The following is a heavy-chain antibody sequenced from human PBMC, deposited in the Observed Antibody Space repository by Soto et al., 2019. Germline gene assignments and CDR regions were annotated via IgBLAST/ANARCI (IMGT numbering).Heavy chain of an antibody. V-gene: IGHV3-48*03. CDR2: ISSGGGTT. Sequence: GGSLRLSCAASGLTFSSYEMNWVRQAPGKGLEWVSYISSGGGTTYYADSVKGRFTISRDNAKNSLYLQMNRLRAEDTDIYYCARESGSGFTVYWGQGTLVTVSS. CDR1: GLTFSSYE. D-gene: IGHD3-10*01. CDR3: ARESGSGFTVY. J-gene: IGHJ4*02.